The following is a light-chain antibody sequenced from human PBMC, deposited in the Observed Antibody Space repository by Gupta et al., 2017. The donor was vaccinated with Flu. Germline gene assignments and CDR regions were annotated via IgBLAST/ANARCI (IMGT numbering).Light chain of an antibody. Sequence: PATLSVSPGETVTLSCRASQSVSVNVAWYQQKPGQAPRLLIYGASTRATGVPARFSGSGSGTEFTLTIDSLQSEDFAVYDCQQYDSWPYSFGQGSKVEIK. CDR2: GAS. V-gene: IGKV3-15*01. CDR1: QSVSVN. J-gene: IGKJ2*01. CDR3: QQYDSWPYS.